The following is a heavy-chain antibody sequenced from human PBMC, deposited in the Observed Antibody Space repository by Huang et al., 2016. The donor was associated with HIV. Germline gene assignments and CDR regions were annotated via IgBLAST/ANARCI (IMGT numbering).Heavy chain of an antibody. CDR2: IYSSGST. CDR3: TRLPGSITMVRGVITDPY. CDR1: GGSIRSDNYY. J-gene: IGHJ4*02. D-gene: IGHD3-10*01. Sequence: QLQLQESGPGLVKPSETLSLTCTVSGGSIRSDNYYWGWIRQPPGKGLVWIGSIYSSGSTGYNPSLKRRVTITVDPAKNHCSVAMGSGTAADTAVYYCTRLPGSITMVRGVITDPYWGQGTLVTVSS. V-gene: IGHV4-39*02.